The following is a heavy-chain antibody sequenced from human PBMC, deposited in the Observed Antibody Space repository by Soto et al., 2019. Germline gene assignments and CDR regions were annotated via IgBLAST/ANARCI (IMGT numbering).Heavy chain of an antibody. Sequence: GGSLRLSCTASGFALSPYWMYWVRQVPGKGRVLVAHINSGGNITPYADSVRGRFTIYRDNSKNTLYLDMHSLTRDDTAVYFCARSLWSPYFYYGLDVWGHGTTVTVS. CDR2: INSGGNIT. V-gene: IGHV3-74*01. J-gene: IGHJ6*02. D-gene: IGHD2-21*01. CDR3: ARSLWSPYFYYGLDV. CDR1: GFALSPYW.